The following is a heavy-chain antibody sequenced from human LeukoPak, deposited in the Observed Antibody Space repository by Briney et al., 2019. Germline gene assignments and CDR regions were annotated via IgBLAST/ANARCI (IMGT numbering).Heavy chain of an antibody. Sequence: GGSLRLCCASSGFTFISYAGSWVRQAPGKRLEWVSAISGSGGRTYYADSVKGRFTISRDNSKNTLYLQMNSLRAEDTAVYYCAKDSSGWYYFDYWGQGTLVTVSS. V-gene: IGHV3-23*01. CDR3: AKDSSGWYYFDY. CDR1: GFTFISYA. D-gene: IGHD6-19*01. CDR2: ISGSGGRT. J-gene: IGHJ4*02.